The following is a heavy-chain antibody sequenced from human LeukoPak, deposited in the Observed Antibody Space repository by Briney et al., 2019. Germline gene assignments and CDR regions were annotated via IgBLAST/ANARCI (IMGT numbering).Heavy chain of an antibody. CDR1: GYNFNVYY. D-gene: IGHD2-15*01. V-gene: IGHV1-2*02. CDR2: MDPESGDT. CDR3: ATRGGLTPNTLAM. Sequence: ASVKVSCKGSGYNFNVYYIHWVRQAPGQGLEWMRWMDPESGDTIYAPKFQGRVSMTRDTSITTAYMELISLTFDDSAMYYCATRGGLTPNTLAMWGHGTMVTVSS. J-gene: IGHJ3*01.